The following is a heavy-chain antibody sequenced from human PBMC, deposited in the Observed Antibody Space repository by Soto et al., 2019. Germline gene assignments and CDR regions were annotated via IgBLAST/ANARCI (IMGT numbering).Heavy chain of an antibody. D-gene: IGHD3-22*01. CDR3: ARDYDSSGYPRYYFDY. Sequence: QVQLGESGGGVVQPGRSLRLSCAASGFTVSSYGMHWVRQAPGKGLEWVAVIWYDGSNKYYADSVKGRFTISRDNSKNTLYLQMNSLRAEDTAVYYCARDYDSSGYPRYYFDYWGQGTLVTVSS. CDR2: IWYDGSNK. V-gene: IGHV3-33*01. J-gene: IGHJ4*02. CDR1: GFTVSSYG.